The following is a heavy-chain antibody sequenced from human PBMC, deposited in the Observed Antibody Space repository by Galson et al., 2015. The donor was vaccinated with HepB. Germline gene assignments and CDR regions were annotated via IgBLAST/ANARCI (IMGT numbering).Heavy chain of an antibody. J-gene: IGHJ4*02. D-gene: IGHD4-23*01. CDR2: ITASGGTT. CDR3: ATEYGGNSRWSDY. Sequence: SLRLSCAASGLVFTSFTLSWVRQPPGKGLEWVSAITASGGTTYYADSVKGRSTISRDNSRDILYLQMNNLRVDDTAMYYCATEYGGNSRWSDYWGQGTLVTVSS. CDR1: GLVFTSFT. V-gene: IGHV3-23*01.